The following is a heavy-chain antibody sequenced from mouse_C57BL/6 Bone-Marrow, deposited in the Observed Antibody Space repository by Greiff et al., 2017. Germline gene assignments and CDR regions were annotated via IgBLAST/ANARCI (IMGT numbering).Heavy chain of an antibody. V-gene: IGHV14-2*01. D-gene: IGHD1-1*01. CDR2: IDPEDGAT. CDR1: GFNIKDYY. CDR3: AGSVTTVVASLPHGYFDD. Sequence: VQLQQSGAELVKPGASVKLSCTASGFNIKDYYMPWVKQRTEQGLAWIGRIDPEDGATKYDPKFKGKATITAEKSSNTAYLQLRSLTSGDPTFYYCAGSVTTVVASLPHGYFDDGGTGTTVTVSS. J-gene: IGHJ1*03.